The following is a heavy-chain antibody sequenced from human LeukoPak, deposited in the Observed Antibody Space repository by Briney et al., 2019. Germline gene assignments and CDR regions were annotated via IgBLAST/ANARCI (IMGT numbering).Heavy chain of an antibody. D-gene: IGHD3-22*01. V-gene: IGHV4-59*01. CDR1: GGSISSYY. Sequence: SETLSLTCTVSGGSISSYYWSWIRQPPGKGLEWIGYIYYSGSTNYNPSLKGRVTISVDTSKNQFSLKLSSVTAADTAVYYCARDYNYYDSSGITYYFDYWGQGTLVTVSS. J-gene: IGHJ4*02. CDR2: IYYSGST. CDR3: ARDYNYYDSSGITYYFDY.